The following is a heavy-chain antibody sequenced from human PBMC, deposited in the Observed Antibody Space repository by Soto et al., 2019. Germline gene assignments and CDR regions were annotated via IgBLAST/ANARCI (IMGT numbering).Heavy chain of an antibody. Sequence: ASVKVSCKASGYTFTSYYMHWVRQAPGQGLEWMGRINPSGGSTNYPQKFQGRVTMTRDTSTSTAYMELSSLSSEDTALYYCGRVFAGNWNEDPSGGAFDIWGQGTKVTVSS. CDR3: GRVFAGNWNEDPSGGAFDI. D-gene: IGHD1-1*01. CDR1: GYTFTSYY. V-gene: IGHV1-46*03. CDR2: INPSGGST. J-gene: IGHJ3*02.